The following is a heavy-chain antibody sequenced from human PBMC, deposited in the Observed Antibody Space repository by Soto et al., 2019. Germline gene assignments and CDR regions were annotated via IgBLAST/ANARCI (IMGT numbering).Heavy chain of an antibody. CDR3: ARERPDGARLDP. CDR2: IYYSAST. CDR1: GGSISSGDYY. V-gene: IGHV4-30-4*01. J-gene: IGHJ5*02. Sequence: SETLSLTCTVSGGSISSGDYYGSVIGQPPGKGLEWIGYIYYSASTYYSPSLKSRVTISVDTSKNQFSLKLSSVTAADTAVYYCARERPDGARLDPWGQGTLVTVSS. D-gene: IGHD6-6*01.